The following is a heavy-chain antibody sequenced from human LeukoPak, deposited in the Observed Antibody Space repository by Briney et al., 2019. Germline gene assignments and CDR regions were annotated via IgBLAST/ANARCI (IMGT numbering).Heavy chain of an antibody. V-gene: IGHV3-21*01. Sequence: GGTLRLSCAASGFTFSTYSMNWVRQAPGKGLEWVSSVSSSSSYIYYADSVKGRFTISRDNAKNSLYLQMNSLRAEDTAVYYCARDSIAAAMDYWGQGTLVTVSS. CDR1: GFTFSTYS. D-gene: IGHD6-13*01. J-gene: IGHJ4*02. CDR3: ARDSIAAAMDY. CDR2: VSSSSSYI.